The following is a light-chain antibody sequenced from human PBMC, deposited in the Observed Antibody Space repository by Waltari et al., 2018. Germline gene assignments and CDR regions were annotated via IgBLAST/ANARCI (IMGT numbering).Light chain of an antibody. CDR3: ALYRGSGIWV. CDR2: KAT. V-gene: IGLV8-61*01. Sequence: QTVVTQVPSFQVSPGGTVTQTSALSYRPLSPSSYAPWYQQTPGQAPRTLVYKATARSSGVPDRFSGSILGNTAALTITGAQADDESDYYCALYRGSGIWVFGGGTRLTVL. CDR1: YRPLSPSSY. J-gene: IGLJ3*02.